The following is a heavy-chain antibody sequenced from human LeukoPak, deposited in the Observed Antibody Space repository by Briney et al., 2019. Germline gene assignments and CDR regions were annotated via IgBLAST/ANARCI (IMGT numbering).Heavy chain of an antibody. J-gene: IGHJ5*02. CDR1: GFTFTSSA. CDR2: IVVGSGNT. Sequence: GASVKVSCKASGFTFTSSAMQWVRQARGQRLEWIGWIVVGSGNTNYAQKFQERVTITRDMSTSTAYMELSSLRSEDTAVYYCAAREVGPGIAAAGRVDNWFDPWGQGTLVTVSS. D-gene: IGHD6-13*01. V-gene: IGHV1-58*02. CDR3: AAREVGPGIAAAGRVDNWFDP.